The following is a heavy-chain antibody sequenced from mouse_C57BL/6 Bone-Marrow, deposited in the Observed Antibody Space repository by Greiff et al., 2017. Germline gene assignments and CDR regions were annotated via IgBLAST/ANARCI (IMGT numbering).Heavy chain of an antibody. CDR2: ISSGGDYI. CDR1: GFTFSSYA. J-gene: IGHJ3*01. V-gene: IGHV5-9-1*02. CDR3: TRAPIYYDYDAEFAY. D-gene: IGHD2-4*01. Sequence: DVKLQESGEGLVKPGGSLKLSCAASGFTFSSYAMSWVRQTPEKRLEWVAYISSGGDYIYYADTVKGRFTISRDNARNTLYLQMSSLKSEDTAMYYCTRAPIYYDYDAEFAYWGQGTLVTVSA.